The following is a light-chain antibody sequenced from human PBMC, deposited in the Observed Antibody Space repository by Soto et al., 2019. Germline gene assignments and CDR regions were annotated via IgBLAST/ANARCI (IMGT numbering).Light chain of an antibody. V-gene: IGLV2-23*01. CDR3: CSYAGDSTWV. CDR2: EGS. Sequence: QSALTQPASVSGSPGQSITISCTGTSSDVGNYNLVSWYQQHPGEDPKLLIYEGSKRPSGVSNRFSGSKFGNTASLTISGLQADDEVDYYCCSYAGDSTWVFGGGTKVTVL. CDR1: SSDVGNYNL. J-gene: IGLJ3*02.